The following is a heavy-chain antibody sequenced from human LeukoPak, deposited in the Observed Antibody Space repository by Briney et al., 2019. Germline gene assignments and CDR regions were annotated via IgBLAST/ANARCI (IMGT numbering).Heavy chain of an antibody. CDR1: GGSFSGYY. J-gene: IGHJ5*02. Sequence: SETLSLTCAVYGGSFSGYYWSWIRQPPGKGLEWIGEINHSGSTNYNPSLKSRVTISVDTSKNQFSLKLRSVTAADTAVYYCARGIRSWFDPWGQGTLVTVSS. CDR2: INHSGST. V-gene: IGHV4-34*01. CDR3: ARGIRSWFDP.